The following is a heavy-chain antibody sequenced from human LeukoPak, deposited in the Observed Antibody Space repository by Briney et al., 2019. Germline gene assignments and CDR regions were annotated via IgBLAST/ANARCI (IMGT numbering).Heavy chain of an antibody. V-gene: IGHV3-48*04. CDR2: ISSSGSTI. D-gene: IGHD3-10*01. J-gene: IGHJ6*03. CDR3: ARDDFIYYGSGSYTMYYYYYMDV. Sequence: GGSLRLSCAASGFTFSSYSMNWVRQAPGKGLEWVSYISSSGSTIYYADSVKGRFTISRDNAKNSLYLQMNSLRAEDTAVYYCARDDFIYYGSGSYTMYYYYYMDVWGKGTTVTVFS. CDR1: GFTFSSYS.